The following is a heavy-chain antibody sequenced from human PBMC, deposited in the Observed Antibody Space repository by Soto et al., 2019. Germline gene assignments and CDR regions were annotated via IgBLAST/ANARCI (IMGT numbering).Heavy chain of an antibody. CDR3: ARAYCGGNCYSEGVYLDD. Sequence: PSETLSLTCTVSGGSISSGGYYWSWIRQHPGKGLEWIGYIYYSGSTYYNPSLKSRVTISVDTSKKQFSLKQSSVTAADTAVYYCARAYCGGNCYSEGVYLDDWGKGTLVTVSS. CDR1: GGSISSGGYY. V-gene: IGHV4-31*03. D-gene: IGHD2-21*02. CDR2: IYYSGST. J-gene: IGHJ4*02.